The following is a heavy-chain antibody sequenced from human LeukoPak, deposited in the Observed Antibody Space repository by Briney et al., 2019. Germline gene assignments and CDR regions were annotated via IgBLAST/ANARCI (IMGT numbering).Heavy chain of an antibody. Sequence: TGGSLRLSCAASGFTFSSYAMSWVRQAPGKGLEWVSSISGSGGSAYYADSVKGRFTISRDNSKHTLYLQMNSLRAEDTAVYYCAKEGRGYSYGTFDYWGQGTLVTVSS. V-gene: IGHV3-23*01. CDR1: GFTFSSYA. D-gene: IGHD5-18*01. CDR3: AKEGRGYSYGTFDY. J-gene: IGHJ4*02. CDR2: ISGSGGSA.